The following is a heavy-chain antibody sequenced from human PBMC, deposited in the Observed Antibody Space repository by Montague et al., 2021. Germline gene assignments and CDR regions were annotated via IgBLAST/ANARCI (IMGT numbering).Heavy chain of an antibody. D-gene: IGHD2-21*02. CDR3: ARVDCDGDCYTFDP. V-gene: IGHV4-39*01. CDR1: GASINSSPYY. Sequence: SETLSLTCTVSGASINSSPYYWGWIRQPPGKGLEWIGSIYYSANTYYNPSLKSRLSIFVDTTKNQFSLRLKSVTAADTAVYHCARVDCDGDCYTFDPWGQGTLVTVSS. CDR2: IYYSANT. J-gene: IGHJ5*02.